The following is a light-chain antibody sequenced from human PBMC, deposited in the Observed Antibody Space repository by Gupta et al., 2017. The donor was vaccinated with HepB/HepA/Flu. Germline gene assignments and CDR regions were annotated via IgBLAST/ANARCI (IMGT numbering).Light chain of an antibody. Sequence: SCTGTSSDVGAYSYVSWFQQRPGIVPKLILYDVSKRPSGVPDRFSGSQSGNTASLTISGLQAEDEADYYCCSYAVIYTYVFGTGTKVTVL. CDR2: DVS. V-gene: IGLV2-11*03. J-gene: IGLJ1*01. CDR3: CSYAVIYTYV. CDR1: SSDVGAYSY.